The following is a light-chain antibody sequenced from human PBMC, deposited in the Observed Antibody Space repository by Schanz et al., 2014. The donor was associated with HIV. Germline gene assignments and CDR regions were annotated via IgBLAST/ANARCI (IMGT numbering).Light chain of an antibody. Sequence: DIQMTQSPSTLSAFVGDRVTITCRASQSIGNSLAWYQLKPGRAPKLLIYSASSLESGVPSTFSGSGSGTEFALTISSLQPDDFATYYCLQYDDESHTFGQGTKLEIK. V-gene: IGKV1-5*03. CDR3: LQYDDESHT. CDR1: QSIGNS. CDR2: SAS. J-gene: IGKJ2*01.